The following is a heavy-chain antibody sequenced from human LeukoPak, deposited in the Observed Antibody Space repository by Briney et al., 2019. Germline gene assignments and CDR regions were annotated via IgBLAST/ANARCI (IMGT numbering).Heavy chain of an antibody. CDR3: ARAEEWYYFDY. J-gene: IGHJ4*02. Sequence: GGSLRLSCTASGFTFSSYSMNWVRQAPGKGLEWVSYISSSSSTIYYADSVKGRFTISRDNSKNTLYLQMNSLSAEDTAVYYCARAEEWYYFDYWGQGTLVTVSS. V-gene: IGHV3-48*01. D-gene: IGHD3-3*01. CDR1: GFTFSSYS. CDR2: ISSSSSTI.